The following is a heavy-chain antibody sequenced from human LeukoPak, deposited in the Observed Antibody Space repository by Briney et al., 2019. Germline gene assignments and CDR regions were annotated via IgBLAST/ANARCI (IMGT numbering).Heavy chain of an antibody. Sequence: GGSLRLSCAASGFTFSDYYMSWIRQAPGKGLEWVSYISSSGSTIYYADSVKGRFTISRDNAKNSLYLQMNSLRAEDTAVYYCAKVRMITMIAYDAFDIWGQGTMVTVSS. J-gene: IGHJ3*02. V-gene: IGHV3-11*01. CDR2: ISSSGSTI. CDR1: GFTFSDYY. CDR3: AKVRMITMIAYDAFDI. D-gene: IGHD3-22*01.